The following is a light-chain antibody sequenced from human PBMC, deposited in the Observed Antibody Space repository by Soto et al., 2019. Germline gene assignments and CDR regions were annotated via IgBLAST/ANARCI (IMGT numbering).Light chain of an antibody. CDR1: QSVSSY. V-gene: IGKV3-11*01. J-gene: IGKJ4*01. Sequence: EIVLTQSPATLSLCPGERATLSCRASQSVSSYLAWYQQKPGQAPRLLIYDASNRATGIPARFSGSGSGTDFTLTISSLEPEDSAVYYCQQRSNWPTFGGGTKVEIK. CDR3: QQRSNWPT. CDR2: DAS.